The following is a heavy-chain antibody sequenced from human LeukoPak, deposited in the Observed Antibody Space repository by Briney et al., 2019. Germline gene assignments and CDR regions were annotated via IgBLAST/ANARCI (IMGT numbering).Heavy chain of an antibody. D-gene: IGHD2-21*02. CDR3: ARQAPCGGDCLTYYFDY. V-gene: IGHV4-39*01. Sequence: SETLSLTCTVSGGSISSGSYYWGWIRPPLGKGLEWIGSIYYSGSTYYNPSLKSRVTISVDTSKNQFSLKLSSVTAADTAVYYCARQAPCGGDCLTYYFDYWGQGTLVTVSS. J-gene: IGHJ4*02. CDR1: GGSISSGSYY. CDR2: IYYSGST.